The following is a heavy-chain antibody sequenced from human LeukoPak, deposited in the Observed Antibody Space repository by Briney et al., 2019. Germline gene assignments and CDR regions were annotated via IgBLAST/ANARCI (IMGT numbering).Heavy chain of an antibody. CDR1: GFTFDDYA. J-gene: IGHJ3*02. CDR2: ISWNSGSI. Sequence: GGSLRLSCAASGFTFDDYAMHWVRQAPGKGLEWVSGISWNSGSIGYADSVKGRFTISRDNAKNSLYLQMNSLRAEDTAVYYCAPGGYIGYGHAFDIWGQGTMVTVSS. V-gene: IGHV3-9*01. D-gene: IGHD5-12*01. CDR3: APGGYIGYGHAFDI.